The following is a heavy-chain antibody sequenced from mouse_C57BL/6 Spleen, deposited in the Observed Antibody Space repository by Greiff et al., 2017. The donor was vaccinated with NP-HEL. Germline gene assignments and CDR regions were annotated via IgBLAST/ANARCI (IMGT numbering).Heavy chain of an antibody. D-gene: IGHD1-1*02. Sequence: VESGGGLVQSGRSLRLSCATSGFTFSDFYMEWVRQAPGKGLEWIAASRNKANDYTTEYSASVKGRFIVSRDTSQSILYLQMNALRAEDTAIYYWAREEGVGAMDYWGQGTSVTVSS. CDR2: SRNKANDYTT. CDR3: AREEGVGAMDY. J-gene: IGHJ4*01. V-gene: IGHV7-1*01. CDR1: GFTFSDFY.